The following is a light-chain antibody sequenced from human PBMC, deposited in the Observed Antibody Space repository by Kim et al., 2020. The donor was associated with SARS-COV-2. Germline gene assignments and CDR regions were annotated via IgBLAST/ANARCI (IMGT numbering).Light chain of an antibody. Sequence: SPGQRATRACRASRSVSSGYLAWYQQKPGQAPRLLIYGASSRATGIPDRFSGSGSGTDFTLTISRLEPEDFAVYYCQQYGSSPLTFGGGTKVDIK. CDR2: GAS. J-gene: IGKJ4*01. CDR3: QQYGSSPLT. V-gene: IGKV3-20*01. CDR1: RSVSSGY.